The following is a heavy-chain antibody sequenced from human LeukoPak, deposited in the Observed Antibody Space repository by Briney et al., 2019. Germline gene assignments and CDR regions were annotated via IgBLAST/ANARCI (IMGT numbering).Heavy chain of an antibody. Sequence: GASVKVSCKASGYSFTGYYMHWVRQAPGQGLEWMGWINPNSGGTNYAQKFQGRGTMTRGTSISTAYMELSRLRPDDTAVYYCGRDRDTMVAYWGQETLLTVSS. D-gene: IGHD3-10*01. J-gene: IGHJ4*02. V-gene: IGHV1-2*02. CDR2: INPNSGGT. CDR3: GRDRDTMVAY. CDR1: GYSFTGYY.